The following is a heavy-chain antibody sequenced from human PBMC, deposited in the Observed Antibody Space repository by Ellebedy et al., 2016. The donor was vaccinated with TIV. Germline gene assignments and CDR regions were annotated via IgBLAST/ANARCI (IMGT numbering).Heavy chain of an antibody. CDR2: IIRSSTYI. Sequence: GESLKISCAASGFTFSNYSMNWVRQPPGKGLEWVSSIIRSSTYIYYADSVKGRFTISRDNAKNSLHLQMNGLRDEDTAVYYCVRHTDYALDYWGQGALVTVSS. CDR1: GFTFSNYS. V-gene: IGHV3-21*01. J-gene: IGHJ4*02. CDR3: VRHTDYALDY. D-gene: IGHD4-17*01.